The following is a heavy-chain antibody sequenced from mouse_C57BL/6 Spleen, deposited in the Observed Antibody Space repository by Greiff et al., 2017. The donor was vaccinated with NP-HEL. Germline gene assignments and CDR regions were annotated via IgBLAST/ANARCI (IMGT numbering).Heavy chain of an antibody. D-gene: IGHD1-1*01. CDR2: ISSGGSYT. J-gene: IGHJ3*01. Sequence: EVQGVESGGDLVKPGGSLKLSCAASGFTFSSYGMSWVRQTPDKRLEWVATISSGGSYTYYTDSVKGRFTISRDNAKNTLYLQMSSLKSEDTAMYYCARGGDYGSSQFAYWGQGTLVTVSA. CDR3: ARGGDYGSSQFAY. V-gene: IGHV5-6*01. CDR1: GFTFSSYG.